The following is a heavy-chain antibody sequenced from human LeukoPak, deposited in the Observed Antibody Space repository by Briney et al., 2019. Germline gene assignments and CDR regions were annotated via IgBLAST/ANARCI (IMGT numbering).Heavy chain of an antibody. CDR1: GYTLTELS. J-gene: IGHJ4*02. CDR3: ARRAGRFGELTDFDY. Sequence: ASVKVSCKVSGYTLTELSMHWVRQAPGKGLEWMGGFDPEDGETIYAQKFQGRVTMTRNTSISTAYMELSSLRSEDTAVYYCARRAGRFGELTDFDYWGQGTLVTVSS. V-gene: IGHV1-24*01. D-gene: IGHD3-10*01. CDR2: FDPEDGET.